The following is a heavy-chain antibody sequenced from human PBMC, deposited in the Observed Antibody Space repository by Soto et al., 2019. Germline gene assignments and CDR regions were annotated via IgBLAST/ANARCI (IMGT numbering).Heavy chain of an antibody. Sequence: GGSLRLSCAASGFTFSSYAMHWVRQAPGKGLEWVAVISYDGSNKYYADSVKGRFTISRDNSKNTLYLQMNSLRAEDTAVYYCASDRVDSGSKYYFDYWGQGTLVTVSS. CDR2: ISYDGSNK. J-gene: IGHJ4*02. V-gene: IGHV3-30-3*01. CDR1: GFTFSSYA. CDR3: ASDRVDSGSKYYFDY. D-gene: IGHD1-26*01.